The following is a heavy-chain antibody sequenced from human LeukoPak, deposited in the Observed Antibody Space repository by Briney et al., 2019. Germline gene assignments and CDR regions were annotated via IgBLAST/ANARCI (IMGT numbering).Heavy chain of an antibody. CDR3: AKGGHGRREHSGYSRSASTD. D-gene: IGHD3-22*01. CDR1: GFTFSSYA. Sequence: GGSLRLSCAASGFTFSSYAMSWVRQAPGKGLEWVSAISGSGGSTYYADPVKGRFTISRDNAKNSLYLQMNSLRAEDTAVYYCAKGGHGRREHSGYSRSASTDWGQGTLVTVSS. CDR2: ISGSGGST. J-gene: IGHJ4*02. V-gene: IGHV3-23*01.